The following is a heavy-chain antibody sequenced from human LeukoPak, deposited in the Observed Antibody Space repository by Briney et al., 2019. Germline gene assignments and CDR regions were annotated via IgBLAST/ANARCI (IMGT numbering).Heavy chain of an antibody. CDR3: ARGGYGYGSLVYDY. J-gene: IGHJ4*02. V-gene: IGHV4-59*01. CDR1: GGSISSYY. Sequence: PSETLSLTCTVSGGSISSYYWSWIRQPPGKGLEWIGYICYSGSTNYNPSLKSRVTISVDTSKNQFSLRLSSVTAADTAVYYCARGGYGYGSLVYDYWGQGTLVTVSS. CDR2: ICYSGST. D-gene: IGHD5-18*01.